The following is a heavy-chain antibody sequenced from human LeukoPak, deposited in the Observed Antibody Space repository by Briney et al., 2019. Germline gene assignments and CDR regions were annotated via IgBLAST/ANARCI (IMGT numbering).Heavy chain of an antibody. J-gene: IGHJ4*02. CDR3: ARSPYGGNPFFDY. D-gene: IGHD4-23*01. CDR2: IYHNGST. Sequence: SQTLSLTCAVSGGSISSGSYSWNWIRQPPGKDLEWIGYIYHNGSTYYNPSLKSRVTISVDRSKNQFSLKLSSVTAADTAVYYCARSPYGGNPFFDYWGQGTLVTVSS. CDR1: GGSISSGSYS. V-gene: IGHV4-30-2*01.